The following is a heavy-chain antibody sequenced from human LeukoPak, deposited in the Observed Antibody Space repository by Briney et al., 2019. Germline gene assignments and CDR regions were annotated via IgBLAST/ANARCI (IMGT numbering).Heavy chain of an antibody. D-gene: IGHD2-8*01. V-gene: IGHV4-38-2*02. Sequence: SETLSLTCTVSGYSISSGYYWGWIRQPPGKGLEWIGSIYHSGSTYYNPSLKSRVTISVDTSKNQFSLKLSSVTAADTAVYYCARALGYCTNGVCYTSYYYYYYMDVWGKGTTVTVSS. CDR1: GYSISSGYY. CDR2: IYHSGST. CDR3: ARALGYCTNGVCYTSYYYYYYMDV. J-gene: IGHJ6*03.